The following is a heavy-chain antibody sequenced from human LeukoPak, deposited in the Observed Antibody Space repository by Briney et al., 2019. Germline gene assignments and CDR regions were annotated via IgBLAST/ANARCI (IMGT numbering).Heavy chain of an antibody. D-gene: IGHD5-12*01. CDR2: INWNGGST. CDR1: GFTFDDYG. CDR3: ARGPSGYHNT. J-gene: IGHJ4*02. Sequence: GGCLRLSCAASGFTFDDYGMSWVRQAPGKGLEWVSGINWNGGSTGYADSVKGRFTISRDNAKNSLYLQMNSLRAEDAAVYYCARGPSGYHNTGGQGTLVTVSS. V-gene: IGHV3-20*04.